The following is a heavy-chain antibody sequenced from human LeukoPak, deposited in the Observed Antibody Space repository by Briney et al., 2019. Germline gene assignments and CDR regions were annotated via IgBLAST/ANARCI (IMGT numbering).Heavy chain of an antibody. CDR2: ISWNSGSI. CDR1: GFTFDDYA. CDR3: AKDAPLGLWSSWYSSLEYYFDY. J-gene: IGHJ4*02. Sequence: GRSLRLSCAASGFTFDDYAMHWVRQAPGKGLEWVSGISWNSGSIGYADSVKGRFTISRDNSKNTLYLQMNSLRAEDTAVYYCAKDAPLGLWSSWYSSLEYYFDYWGQGTLVTVSS. D-gene: IGHD6-13*01. V-gene: IGHV3-9*01.